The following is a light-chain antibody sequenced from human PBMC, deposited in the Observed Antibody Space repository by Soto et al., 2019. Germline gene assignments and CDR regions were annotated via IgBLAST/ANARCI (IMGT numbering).Light chain of an antibody. V-gene: IGKV3-11*01. CDR3: QQRGNWPYT. CDR1: QSVSSY. Sequence: EIVLTQSPATLSLSPGERATLSCRASQSVSSYLAWYQQRPGQPPRLLIYDASNRATGIPARFSGSGSGTDFPLIISSLEPEDFAVYYCQQRGNWPYTFGQGTNLEIK. J-gene: IGKJ2*01. CDR2: DAS.